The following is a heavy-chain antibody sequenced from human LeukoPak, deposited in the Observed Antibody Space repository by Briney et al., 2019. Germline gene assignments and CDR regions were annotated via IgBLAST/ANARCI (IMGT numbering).Heavy chain of an antibody. D-gene: IGHD5-24*01. V-gene: IGHV4-59*08. CDR3: ARHVPPVEMAYYFDY. J-gene: IGHJ4*02. Sequence: SETLSLTCTASGGSISSYYWSWIRQPPGKGLEWIGYIYYSGSTNYNPSLKSRVTISVDTSKNQFSLKLSSVTAADTAVYHCARHVPPVEMAYYFDYWGQGTLVTVSS. CDR2: IYYSGST. CDR1: GGSISSYY.